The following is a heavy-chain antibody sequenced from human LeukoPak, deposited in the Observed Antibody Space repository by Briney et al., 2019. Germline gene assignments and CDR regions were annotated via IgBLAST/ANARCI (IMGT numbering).Heavy chain of an antibody. CDR1: GFTFSSYA. J-gene: IGHJ5*02. D-gene: IGHD3-3*01. V-gene: IGHV3-23*01. Sequence: GGSLRLSCAASGFTFSSYAMSWVRQAPGKGLEWVSAISGSGGRTHYADSAKGRFTISRDNSKNTLYLQMSSLRAEDTAVYYCAKDQYYDFWSGYSNWFDPWGQGTLVTVSS. CDR2: ISGSGGRT. CDR3: AKDQYYDFWSGYSNWFDP.